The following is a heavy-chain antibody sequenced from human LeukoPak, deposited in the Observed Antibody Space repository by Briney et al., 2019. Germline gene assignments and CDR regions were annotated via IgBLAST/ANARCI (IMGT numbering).Heavy chain of an antibody. CDR2: ISAYNGHT. V-gene: IGHV1-18*04. CDR1: GYRFTSYW. Sequence: GESLKISCKGSGYRFTSYWIGWVRQAPGQGLEWMGWISAYNGHTKYAQKVQGRVTMTRDTSTSTAYMELRSLRSDDTAVYYCARDGHRRYHYDSSGREDAFDIWGQGTMVTVSS. D-gene: IGHD3-22*01. CDR3: ARDGHRRYHYDSSGREDAFDI. J-gene: IGHJ3*02.